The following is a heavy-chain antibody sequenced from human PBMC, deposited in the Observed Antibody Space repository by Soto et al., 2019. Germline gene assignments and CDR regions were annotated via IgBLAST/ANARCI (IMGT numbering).Heavy chain of an antibody. CDR1: GGSISSSSYY. J-gene: IGHJ6*02. Sequence: SETLSLTCTVSGGSISSSSYYWGWIRQPPGKGLEWIGSIYYSGSTYYNPSLKSRVTISVDTSKNQFSLKLSSVTAADTAVYYCASGKTWEPDYYYYYGMDVWGQGTTVTVSS. V-gene: IGHV4-39*01. D-gene: IGHD1-26*01. CDR2: IYYSGST. CDR3: ASGKTWEPDYYYYYGMDV.